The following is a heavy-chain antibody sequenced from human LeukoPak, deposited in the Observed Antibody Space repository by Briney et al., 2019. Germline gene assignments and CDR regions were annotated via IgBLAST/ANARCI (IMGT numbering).Heavy chain of an antibody. V-gene: IGHV4-59*08. CDR1: RGSIGIYY. CDR3: ARLWGFCPGGTCSFDQ. J-gene: IGHJ4*02. D-gene: IGHD2-8*02. CDR2: IFNTGTT. Sequence: PSETLSLTCTVSRGSIGIYYWGWIRQPPGKGLEWIAYIFNTGTTKYNPSLKSRVTISLDTSNSQFSLKLSSVTAADTAVYYCARLWGFCPGGTCSFDQWGQGSLVIVSS.